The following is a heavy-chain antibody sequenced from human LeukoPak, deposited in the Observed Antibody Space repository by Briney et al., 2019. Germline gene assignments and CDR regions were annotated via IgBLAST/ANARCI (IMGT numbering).Heavy chain of an antibody. CDR1: GGSLSSYY. J-gene: IGHJ4*02. D-gene: IGHD3-16*02. CDR3: ARHVYDYVWGSYRAAFDY. Sequence: SETLCLTCTVSGGSLSSYYCSWIRQPPGKGLEWVGYIYYSGSTNYNPSLKSRVTISVDTSKNQFSLKLSSVTAADTAVYYCARHVYDYVWGSYRAAFDYWGQGTLVTVSP. CDR2: IYYSGST. V-gene: IGHV4-59*08.